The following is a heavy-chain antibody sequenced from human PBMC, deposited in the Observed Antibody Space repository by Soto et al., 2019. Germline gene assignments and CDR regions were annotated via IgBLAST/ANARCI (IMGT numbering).Heavy chain of an antibody. Sequence: ASVKVSCKASGYTFTSYGISWVRQAPGQGLEWMGWTSAYNGNTNYAQKLQGRVTMTTDTSTSTAYMELRSLRSDDTAGYYCATFPARSYLRDFDICGQRTMFT. CDR2: TSAYNGNT. J-gene: IGHJ3*02. CDR3: ATFPARSYLRDFDI. D-gene: IGHD1-26*01. V-gene: IGHV1-18*01. CDR1: GYTFTSYG.